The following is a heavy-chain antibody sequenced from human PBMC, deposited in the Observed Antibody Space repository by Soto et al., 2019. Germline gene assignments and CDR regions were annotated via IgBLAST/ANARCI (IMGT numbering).Heavy chain of an antibody. J-gene: IGHJ5*02. CDR1: RFTFSNFA. CDR3: AKHRGGWSIPGVFAP. V-gene: IGHV3-23*01. D-gene: IGHD6-6*01. CDR2: ISGSGGST. Sequence: EVQLLESGGGSVQPGGSLRLSCVASRFTFSNFAMSWVRQAPGKGLEWVSGISGSGGSTYYADTVKGRFTISRDNSKNTLYLQMNSLRVEDTAVYYCAKHRGGWSIPGVFAPWGQGTLVTVSS.